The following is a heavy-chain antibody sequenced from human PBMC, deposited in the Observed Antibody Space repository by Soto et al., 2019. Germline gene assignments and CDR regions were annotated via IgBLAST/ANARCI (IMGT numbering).Heavy chain of an antibody. CDR1: GFTFTSYS. D-gene: IGHD2-21*01. J-gene: IGHJ4*02. Sequence: PGGSLRLSCAASGFTFTSYSMNWFRQAPGKGLEWVSYISCTSAATYYADSVKGRFTISRDNGENSLYLQMNGLRDEETALYYCLTDHDCVSPMTHADNRCQGTLVTVAS. CDR2: ISCTSAAT. V-gene: IGHV3-48*02. CDR3: LTDHDCVSPMTHADN.